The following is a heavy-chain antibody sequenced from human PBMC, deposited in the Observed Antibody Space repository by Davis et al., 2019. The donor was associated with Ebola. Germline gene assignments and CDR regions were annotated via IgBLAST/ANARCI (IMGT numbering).Heavy chain of an antibody. CDR3: ARAIGGYSGWFDP. V-gene: IGHV4-34*01. D-gene: IGHD4-23*01. CDR2: INHSGST. J-gene: IGHJ5*02. Sequence: SETLSLTCAVYGGSFSGYYWSWIRQPPGKGLEWIGEINHSGSTNYNPSLKSRVTISVDTSKNQFSLNLSSVTAADTAVYYCARAIGGYSGWFDPWGQGTLVTVSS. CDR1: GGSFSGYY.